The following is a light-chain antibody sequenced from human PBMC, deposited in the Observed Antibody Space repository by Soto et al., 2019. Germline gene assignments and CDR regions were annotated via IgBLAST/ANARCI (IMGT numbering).Light chain of an antibody. Sequence: DIQMTQSPSTLSASVGDRVTITCRASQSISSWLAWYQQKPGKAPNLLISKASDLESGVPSRFSGSGSGTEFTLTISSLQPDDFATYYCQQYNSYSWTFGQGTKVEIK. CDR2: KAS. V-gene: IGKV1-5*03. J-gene: IGKJ1*01. CDR3: QQYNSYSWT. CDR1: QSISSW.